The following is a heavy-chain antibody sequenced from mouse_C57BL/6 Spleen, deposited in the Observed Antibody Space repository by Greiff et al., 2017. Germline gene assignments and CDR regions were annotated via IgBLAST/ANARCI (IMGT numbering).Heavy chain of an antibody. CDR3: ARDYGRPYYFDY. CDR1: GYTFTSYW. CDR2: IHPNSGST. D-gene: IGHD1-1*01. Sequence: VQLQQPGAELVKPGASVKLSCKASGYTFTSYWMHWVKQRPGQGLEWIGMIHPNSGSTNYNEKFKSKATLTVDKSSSTAYMQLSSLTSEDSAVYYCARDYGRPYYFDYWGQGTTLTVSS. V-gene: IGHV1-64*01. J-gene: IGHJ2*01.